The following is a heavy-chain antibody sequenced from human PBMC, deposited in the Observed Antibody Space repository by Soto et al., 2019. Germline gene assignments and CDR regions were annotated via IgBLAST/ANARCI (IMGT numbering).Heavy chain of an antibody. V-gene: IGHV1-8*01. J-gene: IGHJ4*02. D-gene: IGHD3-3*01. CDR1: GYTFTSYD. CDR3: ASGAHDFWSGYHPR. CDR2: MNPNSGNT. Sequence: QVQLVQSGAEVKKPGASVKVSCKASGYTFTSYDINWVRQATGQGLEWMGWMNPNSGNTGYAQKFQGRVTMTRNTSISTAYMELSILRSEDTAVYYCASGAHDFWSGYHPRWGQGTLVTVSS.